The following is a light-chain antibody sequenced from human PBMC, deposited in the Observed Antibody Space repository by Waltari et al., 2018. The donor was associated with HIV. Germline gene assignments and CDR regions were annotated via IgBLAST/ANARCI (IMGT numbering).Light chain of an antibody. V-gene: IGLV2-23*01. CDR2: EGT. J-gene: IGLJ2*01. CDR3: CSYAGNTIRVV. Sequence: QSALTQPASVSGSPGQSITISCTGTSSDVGSYNLVSWYQLYDGKAPNVIIYEGTKRPSVFYNRSSGSKSANTASLTSSGLQAEDEADYYCCSYAGNTIRVVFGGGTKVTVL. CDR1: SSDVGSYNL.